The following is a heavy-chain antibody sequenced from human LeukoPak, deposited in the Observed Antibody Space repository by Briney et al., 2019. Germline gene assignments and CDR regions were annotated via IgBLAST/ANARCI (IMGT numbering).Heavy chain of an antibody. Sequence: GGSLRLSCAASGFIFNNYGLVWVRQAPGKGLEWVSAISNDGGGTTYADFVKGQFSVPRDNSKNTLFLQMNSLRAEDTALYYCAKGSSGYFFDLWGQGTLVTVSS. D-gene: IGHD3-22*01. J-gene: IGHJ4*02. CDR1: GFIFNNYG. V-gene: IGHV3-23*01. CDR3: AKGSSGYFFDL. CDR2: ISNDGGGT.